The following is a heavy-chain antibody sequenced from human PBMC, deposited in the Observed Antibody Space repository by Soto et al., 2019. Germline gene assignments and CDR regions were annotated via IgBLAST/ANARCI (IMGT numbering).Heavy chain of an antibody. Sequence: ASVKVSCKASGYTFTSYGISWVRQAPGQGLEWMGWISAYNGNTNYAQKLQGRVTMTTDTSTSTAYMELRSLRSDDTAVYYCASCSAPYYYYYYMDVWGNGTTVTVSS. J-gene: IGHJ6*03. CDR3: ASCSAPYYYYYYMDV. V-gene: IGHV1-18*01. CDR2: ISAYNGNT. CDR1: GYTFTSYG. D-gene: IGHD6-19*01.